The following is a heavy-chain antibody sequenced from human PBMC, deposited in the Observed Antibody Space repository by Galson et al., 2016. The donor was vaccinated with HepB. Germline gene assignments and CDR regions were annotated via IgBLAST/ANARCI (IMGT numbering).Heavy chain of an antibody. J-gene: IGHJ3*02. CDR2: IWYDGSNK. Sequence: SLRLSCAASGFTFSSYGMHWVRQAPGKGLEWVAVIWYDGSNKYSADSVKGRFTISRDNSKNTLYLQMNSLRAEDTAMYYCARLGGRDGYKRIFGAFDIWGRGTMVTVSS. V-gene: IGHV3-33*01. CDR1: GFTFSSYG. D-gene: IGHD5-24*01. CDR3: ARLGGRDGYKRIFGAFDI.